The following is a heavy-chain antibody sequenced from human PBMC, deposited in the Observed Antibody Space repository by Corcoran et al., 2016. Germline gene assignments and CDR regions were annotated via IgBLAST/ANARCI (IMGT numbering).Heavy chain of an antibody. J-gene: IGHJ3*02. CDR1: GYSISSGYN. CDR2: IYPTGTP. Sequence: QVQLQESGPGLVRPSETLSLTCIVSGYSISSGYNWGWIRQSPGKGLEWIGTIYPTGTPYYNPSLKSRVSISVETSKNQLSRKLSSVSAADTAVYYCGRPYSSSSRGSFDIWGQGTTVTVSS. V-gene: IGHV4-38-2*02. CDR3: GRPYSSSSRGSFDI. D-gene: IGHD6-6*01.